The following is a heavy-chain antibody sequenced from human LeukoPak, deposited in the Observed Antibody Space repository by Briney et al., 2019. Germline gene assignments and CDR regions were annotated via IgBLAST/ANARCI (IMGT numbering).Heavy chain of an antibody. J-gene: IGHJ4*02. CDR1: GFTFSSYA. CDR3: ARGRSDY. Sequence: GGSLRLSCAASGFTFSSYAMHWVRQAPGKGLEWVAVISYDGSNKYYADSVKGRFTISRDNSKNTLYLQMNSLRAEDTAVYYCARGRSDYWGQGTLVTVSS. CDR2: ISYDGSNK. D-gene: IGHD2-15*01. V-gene: IGHV3-30-3*01.